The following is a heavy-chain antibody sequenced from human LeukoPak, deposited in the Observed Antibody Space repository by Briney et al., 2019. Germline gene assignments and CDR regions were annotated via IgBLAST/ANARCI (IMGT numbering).Heavy chain of an antibody. V-gene: IGHV3-43*02. CDR3: AKESGKFDY. Sequence: PGGSLRLSCVASGLNSDDSAMHWVRQAPGKGLEWVSLISADGGSTFSADSVKGRFSISRDNSKNSLYLQMNSLRSEDTAMYYCAKESGKFDYRGQGTLVAVS. CDR2: ISADGGST. CDR1: GLNSDDSA. J-gene: IGHJ4*02.